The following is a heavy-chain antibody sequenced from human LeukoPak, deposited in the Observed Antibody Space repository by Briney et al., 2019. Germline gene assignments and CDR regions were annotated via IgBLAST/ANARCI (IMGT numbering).Heavy chain of an antibody. J-gene: IGHJ5*02. CDR1: GFTFSSYG. CDR2: IWFDGSNK. D-gene: IGHD4-17*01. CDR3: ARDNDYGDYSSHNWFDP. V-gene: IGHV3-33*01. Sequence: GGSLRLSCAASGFTFSSYGMHWVRQAPGKGLEWVAVIWFDGSNKYYADSVKGRFTISRDNSKNTLYLQMNSLRVEDTAMYYCARDNDYGDYSSHNWFDPWGQGTLVTVFS.